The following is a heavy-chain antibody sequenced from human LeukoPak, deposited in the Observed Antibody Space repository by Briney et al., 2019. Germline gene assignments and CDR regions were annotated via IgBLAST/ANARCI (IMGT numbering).Heavy chain of an antibody. CDR1: GGSFTGYY. Sequence: SETLSLTCAVYGGSFTGYYWTCIRQPPGKGLEWIGEINHSGRTNYNPSLKTRATISVDTANNHLSLNLSSVTAADTAVYYCARVTVYVDFHLYYDIDVWDKGTTVTVSS. D-gene: IGHD3-3*01. J-gene: IGHJ6*03. V-gene: IGHV4-34*01. CDR2: INHSGRT. CDR3: ARVTVYVDFHLYYDIDV.